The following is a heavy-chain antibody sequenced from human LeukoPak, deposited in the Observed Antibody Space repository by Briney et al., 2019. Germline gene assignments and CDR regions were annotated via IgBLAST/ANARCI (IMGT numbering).Heavy chain of an antibody. D-gene: IGHD3-10*02. J-gene: IGHJ6*04. CDR1: GFTFSSYA. V-gene: IGHV3-66*01. CDR2: IYSGGST. CDR3: AELGITMIGGV. Sequence: GGSLRLSCAASGFTFSSYAMSWVRQAPGKGLEWVSLIYSGGSTYYAGSVKGRFTISRDNSKNTLYLQMNSLRAEDTAVYYCAELGITMIGGVWGKGTTVTISS.